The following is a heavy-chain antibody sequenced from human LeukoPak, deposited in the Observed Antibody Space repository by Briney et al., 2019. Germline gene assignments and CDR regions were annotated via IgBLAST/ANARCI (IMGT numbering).Heavy chain of an antibody. J-gene: IGHJ4*02. CDR2: IYVGGGA. Sequence: GGSLRLSCAASGFTVSDNYMSWVRQAPGKGLEWVPVIYVGGGAYYADSVKGRFTISRDNSKNTLYLQIKSLRAEDTAVYYCARAADGSGSYYEYYFGYWGQGTLVTVSS. D-gene: IGHD3-10*01. CDR3: ARAADGSGSYYEYYFGY. CDR1: GFTVSDNY. V-gene: IGHV3-66*01.